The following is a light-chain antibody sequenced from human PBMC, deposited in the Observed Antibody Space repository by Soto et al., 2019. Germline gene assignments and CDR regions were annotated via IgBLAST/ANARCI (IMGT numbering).Light chain of an antibody. CDR3: SSYTSSITYV. CDR1: SSDVGGYNY. CDR2: EVT. Sequence: QSALTQPASVSGSPGQSITISCTGTSSDVGGYNYVSWYQQHPGKAPKLMIYEVTNRPSGVSNRFSGSKSGNTASLTISGLQADGEADYYCSSYTSSITYVFGTGTKVTVL. V-gene: IGLV2-14*01. J-gene: IGLJ1*01.